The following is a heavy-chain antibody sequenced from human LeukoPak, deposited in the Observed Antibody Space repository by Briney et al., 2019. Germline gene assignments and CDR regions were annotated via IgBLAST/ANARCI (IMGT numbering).Heavy chain of an antibody. CDR2: ISAYNGNT. Sequence: GASVKVSCKASGYTFTSYGISWVRQAPGQGLEWMGWISAYNGNTNYAQKLQGRVTMTTDTSTSTAYMELSSLRSEDTAVYYCATDPPPRGSGYYYGYWGQGTLVTVSS. V-gene: IGHV1-18*01. CDR3: ATDPPPRGSGYYYGY. CDR1: GYTFTSYG. D-gene: IGHD3-22*01. J-gene: IGHJ4*02.